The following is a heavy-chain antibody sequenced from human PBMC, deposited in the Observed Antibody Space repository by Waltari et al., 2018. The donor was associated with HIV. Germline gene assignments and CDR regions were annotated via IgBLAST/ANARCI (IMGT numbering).Heavy chain of an antibody. CDR2: IYWDDDK. V-gene: IGHV2-5*02. Sequence: QITLKESGPTLVKPTQTLTLTCTFSGFSLSTSGVGVGWIRQPPGKALEWLALIYWDDDKRYSPSLKSRLTITKDTSKNQVVLTMTNMDPVDTATYYCAHSAKDIVVVPAAIHLLFPLTVAGTRDWYFDLWGRGTLVTVSS. D-gene: IGHD2-2*02. CDR1: GFSLSTSGVG. J-gene: IGHJ2*01. CDR3: AHSAKDIVVVPAAIHLLFPLTVAGTRDWYFDL.